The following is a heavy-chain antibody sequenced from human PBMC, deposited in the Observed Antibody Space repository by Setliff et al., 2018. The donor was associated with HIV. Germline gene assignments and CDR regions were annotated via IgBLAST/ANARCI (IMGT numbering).Heavy chain of an antibody. V-gene: IGHV1-69*10. CDR3: ARDRGGVGYNPSYYFDY. D-gene: IGHD3-16*01. CDR2: IIPMLGIT. J-gene: IGHJ4*02. Sequence: SVKVSCKAYGGTFSSYAITWVRQAPGQGLECMGGIIPMLGITNYAQRFQGRLTITADEYTGTAYMELSSLRSEDTAVYYCARDRGGVGYNPSYYFDYWGQGTLVTV. CDR1: GGTFSSYA.